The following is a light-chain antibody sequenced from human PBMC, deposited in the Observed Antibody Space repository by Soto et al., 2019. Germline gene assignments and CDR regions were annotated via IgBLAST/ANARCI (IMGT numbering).Light chain of an antibody. CDR3: QQFGISPWT. J-gene: IGKJ1*01. CDR2: GAS. V-gene: IGKV3-20*01. CDR1: QSVRSTY. Sequence: EIVLTQSPGTLSLSPGEGAPLACRASQSVRSTYLAWYQQKPGQAPRLLIYGASSRATGIPDRFSGSGSGTDFTLTISRLEPEDFAVYYCQQFGISPWTFGQGTKVDIK.